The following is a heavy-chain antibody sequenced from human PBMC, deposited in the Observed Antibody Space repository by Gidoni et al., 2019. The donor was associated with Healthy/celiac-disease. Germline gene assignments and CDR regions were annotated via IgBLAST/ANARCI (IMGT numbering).Heavy chain of an antibody. Sequence: EVQLAESGGGLVQHGRSLRLSCAASGLTFDDYAMHWVRQAPGKGLELGSGISLNSGSIGYADSVKGRFTISRDNAKNSLYLQMNRLRAEDTALYYCAKDTDYGSGSYQFDYWGQGTLVTVSS. CDR1: GLTFDDYA. J-gene: IGHJ4*02. V-gene: IGHV3-9*01. D-gene: IGHD3-10*01. CDR3: AKDTDYGSGSYQFDY. CDR2: ISLNSGSI.